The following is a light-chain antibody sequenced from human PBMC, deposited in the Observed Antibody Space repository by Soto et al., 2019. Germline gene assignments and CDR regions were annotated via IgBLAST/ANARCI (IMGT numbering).Light chain of an antibody. Sequence: DIQMTQSPSTLSASVGDRVTITCGARQSISDWLAWYQQKPGSAPMLLIYDASILESGVPSRFGGSGSGTDFALTISSLQPDDFATYYCQQYNSPSKTFGPGTKVDIK. CDR3: QQYNSPSKT. J-gene: IGKJ1*01. CDR2: DAS. V-gene: IGKV1-5*01. CDR1: QSISDW.